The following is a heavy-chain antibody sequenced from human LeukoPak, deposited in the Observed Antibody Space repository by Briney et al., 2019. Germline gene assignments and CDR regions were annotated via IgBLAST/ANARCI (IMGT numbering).Heavy chain of an antibody. CDR1: GFTVSSNY. V-gene: IGHV3-64*01. CDR2: ISSNGGST. J-gene: IGHJ4*02. Sequence: GGSLRLSCAASGFTVSSNYMSWVRQAPGKGLEYVSAISSNGGSTYYANSVKGRFSISRDNSKNTLYLQLGSLRAEDMAVYYCARSVVVAANIDYWGQGTLVTVSS. CDR3: ARSVVVAANIDY. D-gene: IGHD2-15*01.